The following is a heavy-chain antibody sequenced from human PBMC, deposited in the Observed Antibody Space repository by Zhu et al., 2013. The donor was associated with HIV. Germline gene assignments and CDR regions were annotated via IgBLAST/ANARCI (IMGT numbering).Heavy chain of an antibody. V-gene: IGHV1-69*02. Sequence: QVQLVQSGAEVKKPGSSVKVSCKASGGTFSSYTISWVRQAPGQGLEWMGRIIPILGIANYAQKFQGRVTITADKSTSTAYMELSSLRSEDTAVYYCARGAVVVTAIPTGMDVWAEGTDGHRLL. CDR3: ARGAVVVTAIPTGMDV. D-gene: IGHD2-21*02. CDR2: IIPILGIA. J-gene: IGHJ6*04. CDR1: GGTFSSYT.